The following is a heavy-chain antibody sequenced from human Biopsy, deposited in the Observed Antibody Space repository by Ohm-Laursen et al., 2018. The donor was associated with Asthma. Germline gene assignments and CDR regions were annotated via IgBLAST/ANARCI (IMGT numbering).Heavy chain of an antibody. Sequence: SLRLSCSASGLMSRCFGIHCARQAPGKGLEWVAVISYDGNHKFYEDSVKGRFTISRDNSKNTLYLQMNSLRTEHTADYYCAKRRGYSGHDNDYWGQGTLVIVSS. CDR2: ISYDGNHK. D-gene: IGHD5-12*01. V-gene: IGHV3-30*18. J-gene: IGHJ4*02. CDR1: GLMSRCFG. CDR3: AKRRGYSGHDNDY.